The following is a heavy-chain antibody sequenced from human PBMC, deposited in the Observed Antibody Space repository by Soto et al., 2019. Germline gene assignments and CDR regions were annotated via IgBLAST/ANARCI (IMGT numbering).Heavy chain of an antibody. V-gene: IGHV4-4*07. CDR3: ARTHRTSSSRTLHI. D-gene: IGHD6-6*01. J-gene: IGHJ3*02. CDR2: IYLSGTT. Sequence: ETLSRTCTVSVASLSSFYLNWIRLFAGKGLEWSWRIYLSGTTTYNPSLQSRVTMSVDTSKNQFSLKLSSLNAAGTAVYYCARTHRTSSSRTLHIWGEGTNVTVS. CDR1: VASLSSFY.